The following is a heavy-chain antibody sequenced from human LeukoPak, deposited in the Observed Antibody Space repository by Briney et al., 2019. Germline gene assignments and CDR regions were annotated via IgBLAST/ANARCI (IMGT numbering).Heavy chain of an antibody. CDR3: ARDLQGYSSGWYRGDY. CDR2: IKQDGSEK. D-gene: IGHD6-19*01. Sequence: PGGSLRLSCAASGFTFRTYWMSWVRQAPGKGLEWAAIIKQDGSEKYYVDSVKGRFTISRDNAKNSLYLQMNSLRAEDTAVYYCARDLQGYSSGWYRGDYWGQGTLVTVSS. CDR1: GFTFRTYW. J-gene: IGHJ4*02. V-gene: IGHV3-7*01.